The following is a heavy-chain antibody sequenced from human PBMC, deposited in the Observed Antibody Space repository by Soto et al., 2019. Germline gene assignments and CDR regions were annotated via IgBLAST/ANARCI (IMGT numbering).Heavy chain of an antibody. J-gene: IGHJ4*02. CDR1: GGSISSGGYS. CDR2: IYHSGST. Sequence: QLQLQESGSGLVKPSQTLSLTCAVSGGSISSGGYSWSWIRQPPGKGLEWIGYIYHSGSTYYNPSLKCRVTISVDRSKNHFSLKLSAVTAADTAVYYCASATAMGIDYWGQGTLVTVSS. V-gene: IGHV4-30-2*01. D-gene: IGHD5-18*01. CDR3: ASATAMGIDY.